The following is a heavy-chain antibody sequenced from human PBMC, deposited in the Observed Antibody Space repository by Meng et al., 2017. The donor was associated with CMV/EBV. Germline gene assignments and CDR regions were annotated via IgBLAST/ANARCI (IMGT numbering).Heavy chain of an antibody. D-gene: IGHD2-2*02. J-gene: IGHJ6*02. CDR2: ISSSSSYI. CDR3: ARVRYCSSTSCYTPYYYGMDV. CDR1: GFTFSSYS. V-gene: IGHV3-21*01. Sequence: GESLKISCAASGFTFSSYSMNWVRQAPGKGLEWVSSISSSSSYIYYADSVKGRFTISRDNAKNSLYLQMNSLRAEDTAVYYCARVRYCSSTSCYTPYYYGMDVWGQGTTVTVSS.